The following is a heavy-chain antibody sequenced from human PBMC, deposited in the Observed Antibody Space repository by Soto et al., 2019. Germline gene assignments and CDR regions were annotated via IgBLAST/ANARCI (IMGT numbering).Heavy chain of an antibody. CDR2: INHSGST. V-gene: IGHV4-34*01. Sequence: SETLSLTCAVYGGSFSGYYWSWIRQPPGKGLEWIGEINHSGSTNYNPSLKSRVTISVDTSKNQFSLKLSSVTAADTAVYYCARTPTGRYSSSSRSSSRAPAHSTTDYWGQGTLVTVSS. CDR1: GGSFSGYY. D-gene: IGHD6-6*01. J-gene: IGHJ4*02. CDR3: ARTPTGRYSSSSRSSSRAPAHSTTDY.